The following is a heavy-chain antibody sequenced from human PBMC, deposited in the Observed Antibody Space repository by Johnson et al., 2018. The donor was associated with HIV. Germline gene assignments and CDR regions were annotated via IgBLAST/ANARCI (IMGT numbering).Heavy chain of an antibody. D-gene: IGHD1-26*01. CDR2: ISYDGSNK. V-gene: IGHV3-30*04. J-gene: IGHJ3*02. CDR3: GRGEPWDRRHYAFDI. CDR1: GFSLSSYA. Sequence: VQLVESGGGVVQPGRSLRLSCAASGFSLSSYAMHWVRQAPGKGLEWVAVISYDGSNKYYADSVKGRFTISRDNSKNTLYVQMNSLRAEDTALYYCGRGEPWDRRHYAFDIWGQGTVVTVSS.